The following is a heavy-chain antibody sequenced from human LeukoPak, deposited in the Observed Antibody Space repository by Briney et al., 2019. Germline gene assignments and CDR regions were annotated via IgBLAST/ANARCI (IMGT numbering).Heavy chain of an antibody. Sequence: SETLSLTCAVYGGSFSGYYWSWIRQPPGKGLEWIGEINHSGSTNYNPSLKSRVTISVDTSKNQCSLKLSSVTAADTAVYYCARARRRIVVVPSSSAADLYYYGMDVWGQGTTVTVSS. D-gene: IGHD2-2*01. CDR1: GGSFSGYY. CDR3: ARARRRIVVVPSSSAADLYYYGMDV. J-gene: IGHJ6*02. V-gene: IGHV4-34*01. CDR2: INHSGST.